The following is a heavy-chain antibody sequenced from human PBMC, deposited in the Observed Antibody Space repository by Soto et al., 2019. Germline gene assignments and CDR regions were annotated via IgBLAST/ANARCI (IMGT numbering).Heavy chain of an antibody. V-gene: IGHV1-46*01. J-gene: IGHJ4*02. D-gene: IGHD1-26*01. CDR3: AAVQGGGATFHF. Sequence: GASVKVSCKASGYTFTTYYMHWVRQAPGQGLEWMGNINPSGGSTTYAQKFQGRVTMTSDTSTSTVYMELSSLRSDDTAVYYCAAVQGGGATFHFWGPGTLVTVSS. CDR2: INPSGGST. CDR1: GYTFTTYY.